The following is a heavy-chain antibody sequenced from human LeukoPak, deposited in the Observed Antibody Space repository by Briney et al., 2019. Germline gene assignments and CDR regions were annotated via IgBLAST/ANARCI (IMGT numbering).Heavy chain of an antibody. J-gene: IGHJ5*02. D-gene: IGHD2-15*01. CDR1: GYTFTSYD. CDR2: MNPNNGNS. V-gene: IGHV1-8*01. CDR3: AKGGSDLTVVVVPASDWFDP. Sequence: ASVKVSCKASGYTFTSYDINWVRQATGQGLEWMGWMNPNNGNSGYAEKFQGRITMTRDTSIGTAYMELSGLRSEDTAVYYCAKGGSDLTVVVVPASDWFDPWGQGTQVTVSS.